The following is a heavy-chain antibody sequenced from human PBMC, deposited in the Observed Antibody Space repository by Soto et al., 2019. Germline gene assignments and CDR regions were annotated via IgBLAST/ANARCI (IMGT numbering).Heavy chain of an antibody. CDR1: GFTFSSYA. J-gene: IGHJ4*02. V-gene: IGHV3-23*01. Sequence: PGGSLRLSCAASGFTFSSYAMSWVRQAPGKGLEWVSAISGSGGSTYYADSVKGRFTISRDNSKNTLYLQMNSLRAEDTSVYYCAIGPDFWSAPHYFDYWGQGTLVTVSS. D-gene: IGHD3-3*01. CDR2: ISGSGGST. CDR3: AIGPDFWSAPHYFDY.